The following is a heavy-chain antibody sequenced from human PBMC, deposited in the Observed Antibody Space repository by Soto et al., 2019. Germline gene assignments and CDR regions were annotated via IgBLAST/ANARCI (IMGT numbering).Heavy chain of an antibody. V-gene: IGHV4-34*01. D-gene: IGHD2-8*01. CDR1: GGSFSGYY. Sequence: QVQLQQWGAGLLKPSETLSLTCAVYGGSFSGYYWSWIRQPPGKGLEWIGEINHSGSTNYNPSLKSRVTISVDTSKNQFSLKLSSVTTADTAVYYCARGPLGYCTNGVCYYYYYYGMDVWGQGTTVTVSS. CDR2: INHSGST. CDR3: ARGPLGYCTNGVCYYYYYYGMDV. J-gene: IGHJ6*02.